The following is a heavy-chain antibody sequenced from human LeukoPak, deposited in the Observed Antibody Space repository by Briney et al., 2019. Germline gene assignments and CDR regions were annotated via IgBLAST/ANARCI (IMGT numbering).Heavy chain of an antibody. J-gene: IGHJ6*03. CDR3: ARTYYDFWSGYWNYMDV. CDR2: MNPNSGNT. V-gene: IGHV1-8*03. Sequence: ASVKVSCKASGYTFTSYDINWVRQATGQGLEWMGWMNPNSGNTGYAQKFQGRVAITRNTSISTAYMELSSLRSEDTAAYYCARTYYDFWSGYWNYMDVWGKGTTVTVSS. CDR1: GYTFTSYD. D-gene: IGHD3-3*01.